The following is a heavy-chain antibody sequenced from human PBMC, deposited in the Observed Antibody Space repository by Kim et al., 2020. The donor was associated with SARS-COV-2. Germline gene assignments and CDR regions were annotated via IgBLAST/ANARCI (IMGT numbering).Heavy chain of an antibody. V-gene: IGHV1-69*13. J-gene: IGHJ6*02. CDR2: IIPIFGTA. CDR1: GGTFSSYA. Sequence: SVKVSCKASGGTFSSYAISWVRQAPGQGLEWMGGIIPIFGTANYAQKFQGRVTITADESTSTAYMELSSLRSEDTAVYYCARVIYSSSWGDYYYYGMDVWGQGTTVTVSS. CDR3: ARVIYSSSWGDYYYYGMDV. D-gene: IGHD6-13*01.